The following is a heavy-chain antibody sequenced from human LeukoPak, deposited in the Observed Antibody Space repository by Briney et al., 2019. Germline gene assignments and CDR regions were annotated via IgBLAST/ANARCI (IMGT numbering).Heavy chain of an antibody. CDR1: GFIFSNSA. D-gene: IGHD3-3*01. CDR2: INNDGSYI. J-gene: IGHJ4*02. Sequence: GGSLRLSCAASGFIFSNSAMNWVRQAPGKGLEWVSSINNDGSYIYYAGSVKGRFTISRDNAKNSLYLRLNSLRVEDTAVYYCTRGSDYDFWSMDYWGQGTLVTVSS. V-gene: IGHV3-21*01. CDR3: TRGSDYDFWSMDY.